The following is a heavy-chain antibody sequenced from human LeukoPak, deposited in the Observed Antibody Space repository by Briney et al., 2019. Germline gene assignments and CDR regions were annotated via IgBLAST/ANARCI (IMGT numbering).Heavy chain of an antibody. CDR2: IGSAI. J-gene: IGHJ4*02. Sequence: GGSLRLSCVASGFAFSDYSLNWVRQAPGKGLEWISYIGSAIYYADPVKGRFTISRDNAKNSLFLQMNSLKTEDTAVYYCTTVLRWRYYFDYWGQGTLVTVSS. V-gene: IGHV3-48*01. D-gene: IGHD4-23*01. CDR1: GFAFSDYS. CDR3: TTVLRWRYYFDY.